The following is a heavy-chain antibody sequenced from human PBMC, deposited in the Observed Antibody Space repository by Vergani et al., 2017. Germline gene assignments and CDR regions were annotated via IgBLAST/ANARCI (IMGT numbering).Heavy chain of an antibody. CDR1: GSTVSGNY. V-gene: IGHV3-66*02. Sequence: ELQLVESGGGLVQPGGSLRLSCAASGSTVSGNYMTWVRQAPGKGLEWVSHIYSGDETYYADSVKGRVTISRDTSKNTLHLQINNLRVEDTAVYYCAKGLIQLITIFGVAPPPGFDYWGQGTLVTVSS. J-gene: IGHJ4*02. CDR3: AKGLIQLITIFGVAPPPGFDY. CDR2: IYSGDET. D-gene: IGHD3-3*01.